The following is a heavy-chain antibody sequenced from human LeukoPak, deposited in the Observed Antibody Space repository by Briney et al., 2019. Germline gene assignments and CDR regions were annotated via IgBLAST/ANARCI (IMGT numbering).Heavy chain of an antibody. J-gene: IGHJ4*02. CDR3: ARVTSPFGTLFDY. V-gene: IGHV4-59*01. CDR2: IYYSGST. Sequence: SETLSLTCTVSGGSISSYYWSWLRQPPGKGLEWIGYIYYSGSTNYNPSLKSRVTISVDTSKNQFSLKLSSVTAADTAVYYCARVTSPFGTLFDYWGQGTLVTVSS. D-gene: IGHD3-16*01. CDR1: GGSISSYY.